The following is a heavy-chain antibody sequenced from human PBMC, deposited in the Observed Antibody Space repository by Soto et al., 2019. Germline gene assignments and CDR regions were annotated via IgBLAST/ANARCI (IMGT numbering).Heavy chain of an antibody. CDR3: ARARFGELSPGYYYGMDV. CDR2: TIPIFGTA. Sequence: SVKVSCKASGGTFSSYAISWVRQAPGQGLEWMGGTIPIFGTANYAQKFQGRVTITADESTSTAYMELSSLRSEDTAVYYCARARFGELSPGYYYGMDVWGQGTTVTAP. CDR1: GGTFSSYA. J-gene: IGHJ6*02. D-gene: IGHD3-10*01. V-gene: IGHV1-69*13.